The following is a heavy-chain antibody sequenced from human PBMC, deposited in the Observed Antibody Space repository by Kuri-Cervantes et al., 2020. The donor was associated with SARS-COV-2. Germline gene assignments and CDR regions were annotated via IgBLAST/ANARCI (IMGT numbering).Heavy chain of an antibody. CDR3: ARVKGIVLIDWFDP. J-gene: IGHJ5*02. CDR1: GGSFSGYY. CDR2: INHSGST. D-gene: IGHD2-8*01. Sequence: SETLSLTCAVYGGSFSGYYWSWIRQPPGKGLEWIGEINHSGSTNYNPSLKSRVTISVDTSKNQFSPKLSSVTAADTAVYYCARVKGIVLIDWFDPWGQGTLVTVSS. V-gene: IGHV4-34*01.